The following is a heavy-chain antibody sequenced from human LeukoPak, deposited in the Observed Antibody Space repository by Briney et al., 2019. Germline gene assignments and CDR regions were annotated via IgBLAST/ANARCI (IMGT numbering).Heavy chain of an antibody. CDR2: ISWDGTT. J-gene: IGHJ4*02. CDR1: GVPFEAYT. CDR3: VKYLSHENSGSYFDS. D-gene: IGHD3-22*01. Sequence: GGSLRLSCTASGVPFEAYTIHWDRQAPGKTLEWVSLISWDGTTYYRDSVKGRFTISRDNSKDSLYLQMDSLRSEDTDFYYCVKYLSHENSGSYFDSWGQGTLLTVS. V-gene: IGHV3-43*01.